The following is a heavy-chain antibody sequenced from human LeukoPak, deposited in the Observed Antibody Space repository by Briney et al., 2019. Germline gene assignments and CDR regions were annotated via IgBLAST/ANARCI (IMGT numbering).Heavy chain of an antibody. CDR1: GFTFDDYA. V-gene: IGHV3-43*02. CDR3: AKDMYSSGWLGFDY. Sequence: GGSLRLSCAASGFTFDDYAMHWVRQAPGKGLEWVSLISGDGGSTYYADSVKGRFTISRDNSKNSLYLQMNSLRTEDTALYYCAKDMYSSGWLGFDYWGQGTLVTVSP. J-gene: IGHJ4*02. CDR2: ISGDGGST. D-gene: IGHD6-19*01.